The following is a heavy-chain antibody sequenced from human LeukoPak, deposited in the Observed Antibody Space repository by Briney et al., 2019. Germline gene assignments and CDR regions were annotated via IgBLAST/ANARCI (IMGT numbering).Heavy chain of an antibody. D-gene: IGHD3-22*01. V-gene: IGHV1-18*01. J-gene: IGHJ5*02. Sequence: ASVKVSCKASGYTFTSYGISWVRQAPGQGLEWMGWISAYNGNTNYAQKVQGRVTMTTDTSTSTAYMELRSLRSDDTAVYYCARAPPYYDSSGDNWFDPWGQGTLVTVSS. CDR3: ARAPPYYDSSGDNWFDP. CDR2: ISAYNGNT. CDR1: GYTFTSYG.